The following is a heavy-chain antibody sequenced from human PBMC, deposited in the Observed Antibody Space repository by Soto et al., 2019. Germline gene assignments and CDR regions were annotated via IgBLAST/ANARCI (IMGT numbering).Heavy chain of an antibody. J-gene: IGHJ5*02. CDR2: IIPIFGTA. Sequence: ASVKVSCKASGGTFSSYAISWVRQAPGQGLEWMGGIIPIFGTANYAQKFQGRVTITADESTSTAYMELSSLRSEDTAVYYCARGGYCSGGSCYSVAKIYNWFDPWGQGTLVTVS. CDR3: ARGGYCSGGSCYSVAKIYNWFDP. D-gene: IGHD2-15*01. CDR1: GGTFSSYA. V-gene: IGHV1-69*13.